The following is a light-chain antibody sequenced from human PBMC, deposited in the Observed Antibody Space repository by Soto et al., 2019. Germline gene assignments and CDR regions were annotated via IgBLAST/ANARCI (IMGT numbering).Light chain of an antibody. J-gene: IGLJ1*01. CDR3: SSYTSSSKDV. CDR1: SSDVGGYNY. Sequence: QPASASGSPGQSITISCTGTSSDVGGYNYVSWYQQHPGKAPKLMIYDVSNRPSGVSNRFSGSKSGNTASLTISGLQAEDEADYYCSSYTSSSKDVFGTGTKVTVL. CDR2: DVS. V-gene: IGLV2-14*01.